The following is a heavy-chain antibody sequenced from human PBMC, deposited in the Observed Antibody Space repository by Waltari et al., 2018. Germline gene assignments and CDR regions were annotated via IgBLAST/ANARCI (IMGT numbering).Heavy chain of an antibody. CDR3: AKASGGGSSSPFDY. D-gene: IGHD6-6*01. J-gene: IGHJ4*02. CDR2: IRGRGGST. CDR1: GFTFSSYA. V-gene: IGHV3-23*01. Sequence: EVQLLESGGGLVQPGGSLRLSCAASGFTFSSYAMSWVRQAPGKGLEWVSAIRGRGGSTYYADSVKGRFTISRENTKNRLYLKMNSLRAEDTAVYYCAKASGGGSSSPFDYWGQGTLVTVSS.